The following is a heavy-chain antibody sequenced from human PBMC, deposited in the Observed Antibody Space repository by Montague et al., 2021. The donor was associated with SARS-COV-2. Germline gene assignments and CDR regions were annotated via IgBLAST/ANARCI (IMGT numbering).Heavy chain of an antibody. CDR1: GGSFSGYH. J-gene: IGHJ6*03. CDR3: ARLRDGVVPSPILGVGADYSYYFIDV. V-gene: IGHV4-34*01. D-gene: IGHD3-10*01. Sequence: SETLSLTCAVYGGSFSGYHWNWIRQPPGKGLEWIGEINHGGITNYNPSLKSRLTISADTSKNQFSLKLTSVAAADTAVYYCARLRDGVVPSPILGVGADYSYYFIDVWGKGTTVTVSS. CDR2: INHGGIT.